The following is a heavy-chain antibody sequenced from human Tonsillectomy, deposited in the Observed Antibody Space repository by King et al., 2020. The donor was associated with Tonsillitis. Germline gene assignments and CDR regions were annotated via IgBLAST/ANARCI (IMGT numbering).Heavy chain of an antibody. Sequence: VQLVESGGGLVQPGGSLRLSCAASGFTFSSYSMNWVRQAPGKGLEWVSYISSSSSTIYYADSVKGRFTISSVNANNSLYLQMNSLRAEETAVYYCARDSRPYYDFWSGLFPSSYFDYWGQGTLVTVSS. CDR3: ARDSRPYYDFWSGLFPSSYFDY. CDR2: ISSSSSTI. D-gene: IGHD3-3*01. J-gene: IGHJ4*02. CDR1: GFTFSSYS. V-gene: IGHV3-48*01.